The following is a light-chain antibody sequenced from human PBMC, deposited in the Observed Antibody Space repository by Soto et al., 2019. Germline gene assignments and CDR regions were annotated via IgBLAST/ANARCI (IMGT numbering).Light chain of an antibody. J-gene: IGKJ1*01. CDR2: ATS. Sequence: AIQMTQSPSSLSASVGDRVTITCRASQDIRTELGGYQQKPGNAPKLLIYATSILQSGVPSRFSGIGSGTDFTLTISSLQPEDFATSYCLQDYSYPRTFGQGTKVEIK. CDR3: LQDYSYPRT. CDR1: QDIRTE. V-gene: IGKV1-6*01.